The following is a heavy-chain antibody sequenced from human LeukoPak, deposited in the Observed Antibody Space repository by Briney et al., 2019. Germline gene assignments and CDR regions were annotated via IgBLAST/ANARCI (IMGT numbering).Heavy chain of an antibody. Sequence: PGGSLRLSCAVSGFSFSDYGMHWVRQAPGKELEWVAVISFDGSLIYYIDSVKGRFTISRDSSKKTLYLQMNSLRVEDTAVYYCAKDPFRSGHLRYFDNWGQGTLVTVSS. J-gene: IGHJ4*02. CDR2: ISFDGSLI. V-gene: IGHV3-30*18. CDR3: AKDPFRSGHLRYFDN. D-gene: IGHD3-3*01. CDR1: GFSFSDYG.